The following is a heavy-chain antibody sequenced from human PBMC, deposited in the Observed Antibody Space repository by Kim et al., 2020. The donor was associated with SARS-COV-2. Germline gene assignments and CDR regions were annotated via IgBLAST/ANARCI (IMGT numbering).Heavy chain of an antibody. D-gene: IGHD6-13*01. CDR2: ISYDGSNK. Sequence: GGSLRLSCAASGFTFSSYAMHWVRQAPGKGLEWVAVISYDGSNKYYADSVKGRFTISRDNSKNTLYLQMNSLRAEDTAVYYCAREGGIIAAAGTTPYYFDYWGEGTLVTVSS. J-gene: IGHJ4*02. CDR1: GFTFSSYA. CDR3: AREGGIIAAAGTTPYYFDY. V-gene: IGHV3-30*04.